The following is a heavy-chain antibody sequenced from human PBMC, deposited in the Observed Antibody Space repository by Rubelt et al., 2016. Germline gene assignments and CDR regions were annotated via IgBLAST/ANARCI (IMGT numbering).Heavy chain of an antibody. Sequence: QVQLVQSGAEVKKPGASVKVSCKASGYTFTSYGISWVRQALGQGLEWMGWISAYNGNTNYAKKVQGRVTMTTKTSTRKAYMELGGLGAEDTAGDYWARDQRGSSAFDYWGQGTLVTVSS. CDR2: ISAYNGNT. D-gene: IGHD6-6*01. V-gene: IGHV1-18*01. CDR1: GYTFTSYG. CDR3: ARDQRGSSAFDY. J-gene: IGHJ4*02.